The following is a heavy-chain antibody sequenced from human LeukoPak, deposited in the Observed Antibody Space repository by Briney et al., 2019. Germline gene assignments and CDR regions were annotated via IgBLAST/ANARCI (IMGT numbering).Heavy chain of an antibody. V-gene: IGHV3-30*18. J-gene: IGHJ4*02. CDR3: AKDGVEQWLAYYFDY. CDR1: GFTFSSYG. D-gene: IGHD6-19*01. CDR2: ISYDGNNK. Sequence: GGSLRLSCAASGFTFSSYGMHWVRQAPGKGPEWVAAISYDGNNKYYADTVKGGLTISRDNSKNTLYVQMNSLRAEDTAVYYCAKDGVEQWLAYYFDYWGQGTLVTVSS.